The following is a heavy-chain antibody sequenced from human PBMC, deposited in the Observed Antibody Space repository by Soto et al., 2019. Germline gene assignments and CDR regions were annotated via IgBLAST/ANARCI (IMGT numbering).Heavy chain of an antibody. Sequence: TVSGGSISSYYWSWIRQPPGKGLEWIGYIYYSGSTNYNPSLKSRVTISVDTSKNQFSLKLSSVTAADTAVYYCARDLEQQHAGWFDPWGQGTLVTVSS. CDR3: ARDLEQQHAGWFDP. CDR2: IYYSGST. V-gene: IGHV4-59*01. D-gene: IGHD6-13*01. CDR1: GGSISSYY. J-gene: IGHJ5*02.